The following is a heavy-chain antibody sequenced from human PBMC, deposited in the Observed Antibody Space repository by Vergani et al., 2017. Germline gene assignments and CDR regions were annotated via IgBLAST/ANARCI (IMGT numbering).Heavy chain of an antibody. CDR2: IWYDGSNK. D-gene: IGHD3-22*01. CDR1: GFTFSSYG. CDR3: AKENYYDSSGYYYAPYYFDY. J-gene: IGHJ4*02. Sequence: QVQLVESGGGVVQPGRSLRLSCAASGFTFSSYGMHWVRQAPGKGLEWVAVIWYDGSNKYYADSVKGRFTISRDNSKNTLYLQMNSLRAEDTAVYYCAKENYYDSSGYYYAPYYFDYWGQGTLVTVSS. V-gene: IGHV3-33*06.